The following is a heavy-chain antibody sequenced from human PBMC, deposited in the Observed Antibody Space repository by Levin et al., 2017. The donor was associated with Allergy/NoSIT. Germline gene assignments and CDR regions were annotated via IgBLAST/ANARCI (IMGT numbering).Heavy chain of an antibody. J-gene: IGHJ5*02. CDR3: ARVSDDFWSGKGWFDP. V-gene: IGHV4-59*01. CDR1: GGSISSYY. D-gene: IGHD3-3*01. CDR2: IYYSGST. Sequence: SETLSLTCTVSGGSISSYYWSWIRQPPGKGLEWIGYIYYSGSTNYNPSLKSRVTISVDTSKNQFSLKLSSVTAADTAVYYCARVSDDFWSGKGWFDPWGQGTLVTVSS.